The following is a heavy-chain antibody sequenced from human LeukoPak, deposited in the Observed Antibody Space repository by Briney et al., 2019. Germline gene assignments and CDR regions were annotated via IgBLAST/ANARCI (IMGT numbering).Heavy chain of an antibody. CDR3: TIEEYYYGSSGKITSWFDP. D-gene: IGHD3-22*01. Sequence: GGSLRLSCAAPGFTFSNAWMSWVRQAPGKGLEWVGGIKSKTDGGTTDYAAPVKGRFTISRDDSKNTLYLQMNSLKTEDTAVYYCTIEEYYYGSSGKITSWFDPWGQGTLVTVSS. CDR1: GFTFSNAW. CDR2: IKSKTDGGTT. V-gene: IGHV3-15*01. J-gene: IGHJ5*02.